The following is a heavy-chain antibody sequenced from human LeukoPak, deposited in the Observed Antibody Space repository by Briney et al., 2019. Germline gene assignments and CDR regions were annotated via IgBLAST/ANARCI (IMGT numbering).Heavy chain of an antibody. J-gene: IGHJ4*02. CDR2: IIPIFGTA. Sequence: GASVKVSCKASGGTFSSSAISWVRQAPGQGLEWMGGIIPIFGTANYAQKFQGRVTITTDESTSTAYMELSSLRSEDTAVYYCAREAGGRYSQYYFDYWGQGTLVTVSS. CDR3: AREAGGRYSQYYFDY. D-gene: IGHD1-26*01. CDR1: GGTFSSSA. V-gene: IGHV1-69*05.